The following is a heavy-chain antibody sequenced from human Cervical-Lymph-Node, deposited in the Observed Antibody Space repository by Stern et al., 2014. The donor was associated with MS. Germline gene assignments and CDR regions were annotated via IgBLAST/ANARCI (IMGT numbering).Heavy chain of an antibody. CDR2: INPSGDSA. Sequence: VQLVESGAEVKKPGASVKVSCKASGYTFTSHYMHWVRQAPGQGLEWAGIINPSGDSASYAEKFQGRVTMTRYTSTSTVYMELSSLRSEDTAVYYCASGTGSKRPTGNYWGQGTLVTVSS. V-gene: IGHV1-46*01. CDR1: GYTFTSHY. J-gene: IGHJ4*02. D-gene: IGHD3/OR15-3a*01. CDR3: ASGTGSKRPTGNY.